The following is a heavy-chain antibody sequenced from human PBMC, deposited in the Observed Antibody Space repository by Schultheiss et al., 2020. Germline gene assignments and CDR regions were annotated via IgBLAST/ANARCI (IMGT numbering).Heavy chain of an antibody. D-gene: IGHD1-26*01. J-gene: IGHJ5*02. V-gene: IGHV1-46*01. CDR1: GNTFTSNY. CDR2: ISPSDGST. Sequence: ASVKVSCKASGNTFTSNYMHWVRQAPGQGLEWMGIISPSDGSTNYAQKFQGRVTMTRDTSTSTVYMELSSLRSEDTAVYYCARRWGGSGFDPWGQGTLVTVS. CDR3: ARRWGGSGFDP.